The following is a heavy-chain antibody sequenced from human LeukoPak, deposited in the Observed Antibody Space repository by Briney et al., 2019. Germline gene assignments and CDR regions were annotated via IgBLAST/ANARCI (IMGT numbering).Heavy chain of an antibody. CDR3: ARETDIVPLHPYDYVWGTQGAFDI. V-gene: IGHV3-7*01. J-gene: IGHJ3*02. D-gene: IGHD3-16*01. CDR2: IKQDGSEK. CDR1: GFTFSSYW. Sequence: QPGGSLRLSCAASGFTFSSYWMTWVRQAPGKGLEWVANIKQDGSEKYYVDSVKGRFTISRDNAKNSLYLQMNSLRAEDTAVYYCARETDIVPLHPYDYVWGTQGAFDIWGQGTMVTVSS.